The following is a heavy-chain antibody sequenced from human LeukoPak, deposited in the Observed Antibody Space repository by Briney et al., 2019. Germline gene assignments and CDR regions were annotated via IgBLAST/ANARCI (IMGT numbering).Heavy chain of an antibody. D-gene: IGHD3-3*01. Sequence: SETLSLTCTVSGGSISSSSYYWGWIRQPPGKGLEWIGSIYYSGSTYYNPSLKSRVTISVDTSKNQFSLKLSSVTAADTAVYYCARENLWSGPHRYMDVWGKGTTVTVSS. V-gene: IGHV4-39*07. CDR2: IYYSGST. CDR3: ARENLWSGPHRYMDV. CDR1: GGSISSSSYY. J-gene: IGHJ6*03.